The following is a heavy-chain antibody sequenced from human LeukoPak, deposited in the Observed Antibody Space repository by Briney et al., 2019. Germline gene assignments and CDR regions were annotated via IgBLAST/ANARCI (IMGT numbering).Heavy chain of an antibody. D-gene: IGHD2-2*01. J-gene: IGHJ6*03. CDR2: IRYDGSNK. V-gene: IGHV3-30*02. CDR1: GFTFSSYG. Sequence: GGSLRLSCAASGFTFSSYGMHWVRQAPGKGLEWVAFIRYDGSNKYYADSVKGRFTISRDNSKNTLYLQMNSLRAEDTAVYYCAKDLIVVVPAAIRIFEEYYYYYMDVWGKGTTVTVP. CDR3: AKDLIVVVPAAIRIFEEYYYYYMDV.